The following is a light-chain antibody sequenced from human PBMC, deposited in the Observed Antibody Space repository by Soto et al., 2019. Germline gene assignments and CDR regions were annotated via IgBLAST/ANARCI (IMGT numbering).Light chain of an antibody. CDR3: QQYNSYWGT. V-gene: IGKV1-5*01. J-gene: IGKJ1*01. CDR1: QSISNW. CDR2: DAS. Sequence: DIQMTQSPSTLSASVGDRVTITCRASQSISNWLAWYQQKQGKAPKLLIYDASSLESGVPSRCSGSGSGTEFTLTISSLLPDDFATDYGQQYNSYWGTFGKGTKVEIK.